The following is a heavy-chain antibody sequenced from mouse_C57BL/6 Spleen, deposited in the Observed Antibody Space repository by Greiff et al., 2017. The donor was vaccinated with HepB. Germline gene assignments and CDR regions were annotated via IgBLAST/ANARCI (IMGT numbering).Heavy chain of an antibody. CDR3: ARGDDYDDY. V-gene: IGHV5-6*01. CDR2: ISSGGSYT. Sequence: EVKLMESGGDLVKPGGSLKLSCAASGFTFSSYGMSWVSQTPDKRLEWVATISSGGSYTYYPDSVKGRFTISRDNAKNTLYLQMSSLKSEDTAMYYCARGDDYDDYWGQGTTLTVSS. J-gene: IGHJ2*01. D-gene: IGHD2-4*01. CDR1: GFTFSSYG.